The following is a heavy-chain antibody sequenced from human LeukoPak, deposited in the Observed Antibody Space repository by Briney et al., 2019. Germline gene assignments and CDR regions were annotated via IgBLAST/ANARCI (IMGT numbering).Heavy chain of an antibody. CDR3: ATLHYAPGDNSKGMDV. CDR1: GYSFTSYW. CDR2: IDPSDSYT. J-gene: IGHJ6*02. V-gene: IGHV5-10-1*01. D-gene: IGHD2-2*01. Sequence: GESLKVSCKGSGYSFTSYWISWVRQMPGKGLEWMGRIDPSDSYTNYSPSFQGHVTISADKSISTAYLQWSSLKASDTAMYYCATLHYAPGDNSKGMDVWGQGTTSTVS.